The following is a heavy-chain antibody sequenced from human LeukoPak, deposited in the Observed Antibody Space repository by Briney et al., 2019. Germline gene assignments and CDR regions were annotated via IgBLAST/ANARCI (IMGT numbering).Heavy chain of an antibody. CDR2: IRYDGSNK. Sequence: GGSLRLSCAASGFTFSSYGMHWVRQAPGKGLEWVAFIRYDGSNKYYADSVKGRFTISRDNSKNTLYLQMNSLTTEDTAVYYCAREGWVGEFFDYWGQGTLVTVSS. CDR3: AREGWVGEFFDY. J-gene: IGHJ4*02. V-gene: IGHV3-30*02. CDR1: GFTFSSYG. D-gene: IGHD3-10*01.